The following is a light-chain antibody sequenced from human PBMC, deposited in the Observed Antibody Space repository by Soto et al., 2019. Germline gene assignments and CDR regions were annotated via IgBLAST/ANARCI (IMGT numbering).Light chain of an antibody. Sequence: QSVLTQPASVSGSPGQSITISCTGTSSEVGGYNYVSWYQQRPGKAPKLMIYDVSNRPSGVSNRFSGSKSGSTASLTISGLQAEDEADYYCSSYTSSSTLYVFGTGTKVTVL. CDR2: DVS. CDR1: SSEVGGYNY. J-gene: IGLJ1*01. V-gene: IGLV2-14*01. CDR3: SSYTSSSTLYV.